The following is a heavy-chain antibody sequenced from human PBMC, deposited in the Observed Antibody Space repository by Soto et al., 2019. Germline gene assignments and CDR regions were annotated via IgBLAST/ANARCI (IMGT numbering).Heavy chain of an antibody. CDR2: IYYSGST. Sequence: QVQLQESGPGLVKPSQTLFLTCTVSGGSISSGGYYWSWIRQHPGKVLEWIGYIYYSGSTYYNPSLQSRVTIAVDTSKNQFSLKLCAVTAADTAVYYCARDGIAARPGGYFDYWGQGTLVTVCS. CDR3: ARDGIAARPGGYFDY. CDR1: GGSISSGGYY. J-gene: IGHJ4*02. V-gene: IGHV4-31*03. D-gene: IGHD6-6*01.